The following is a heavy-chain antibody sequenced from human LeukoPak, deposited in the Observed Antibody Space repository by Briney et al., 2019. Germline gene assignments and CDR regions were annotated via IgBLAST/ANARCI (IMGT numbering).Heavy chain of an antibody. CDR3: AREPSVTTVTTGS. CDR1: GFTFSSYA. Sequence: KPGGSLRLSCAASGFTFSSYAMSWVRQPPGKGLEWLGNVYYTGTTYYNPSLESRVTISVDTSNNQFSLRLSSVTAADTAIYYCAREPSVTTVTTGSWGQGTLVIVSS. J-gene: IGHJ5*02. CDR2: VYYTGTT. V-gene: IGHV4-59*12. D-gene: IGHD4-17*01.